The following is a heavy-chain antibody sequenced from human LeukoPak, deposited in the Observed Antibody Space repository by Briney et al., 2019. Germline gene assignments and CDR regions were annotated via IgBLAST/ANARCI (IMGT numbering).Heavy chain of an antibody. CDR3: ARGGGNYDSSGYYPDY. CDR1: GGSFSGYY. CDR2: INHSGST. D-gene: IGHD3-22*01. Sequence: SETLSLTCSVYGGSFSGYYWTWIHQPPGKGLEWIGEINHSGSTNYNPSLKSRVTISPDTSKNQFSLKLSSVTAADTAVYYCARGGGNYDSSGYYPDYWGQGTLVTVSS. J-gene: IGHJ4*02. V-gene: IGHV4-34*01.